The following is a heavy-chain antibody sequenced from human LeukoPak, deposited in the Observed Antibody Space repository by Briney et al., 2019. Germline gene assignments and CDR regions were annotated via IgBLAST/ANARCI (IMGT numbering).Heavy chain of an antibody. CDR3: ARVDSGYDLLADEETEPFDY. J-gene: IGHJ4*02. CDR1: GYTFTSYD. V-gene: IGHV1-8*01. Sequence: ASVKVSCKASGYTFTSYDINWVRQATGQGLEWMGWMNPNSGNTGYAQKFQGRVTITRDTSASTAYMELSSLRSEDTAVYYCARVDSGYDLLADEETEPFDYWGQGTLVTVSS. CDR2: MNPNSGNT. D-gene: IGHD5-12*01.